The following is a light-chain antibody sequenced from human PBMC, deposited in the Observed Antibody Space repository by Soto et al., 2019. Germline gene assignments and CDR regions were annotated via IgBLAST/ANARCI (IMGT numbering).Light chain of an antibody. CDR1: QGISTY. CDR2: AAS. J-gene: IGKJ1*01. CDR3: QQSYSTTWT. V-gene: IGKV1-39*01. Sequence: DIQMTQSPSYLPASVGDRVTIICRASQGISTYLNCYQQKPGKAPKLLIYAASSLQSGVTSRFSGSGSETDFTLTISSLQPEDFATYSCQQSYSTTWTFGQGTQVEIK.